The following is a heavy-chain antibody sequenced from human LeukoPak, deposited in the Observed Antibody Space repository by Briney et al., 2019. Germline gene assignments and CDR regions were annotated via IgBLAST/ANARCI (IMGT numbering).Heavy chain of an antibody. CDR3: AKDKNWATEMYYFDY. CDR1: GFTFSSYG. V-gene: IGHV3-30*18. D-gene: IGHD5-24*01. Sequence: GGSLRLSCAASGFTFSSYGMHWVRQAPGNWLEWVAVISYDGSNKYYADSVKGRFTISRDNSKNTLYLQMNSLRAEDTAAYYCAKDKNWATEMYYFDYWGQGTLVTVSS. CDR2: ISYDGSNK. J-gene: IGHJ4*02.